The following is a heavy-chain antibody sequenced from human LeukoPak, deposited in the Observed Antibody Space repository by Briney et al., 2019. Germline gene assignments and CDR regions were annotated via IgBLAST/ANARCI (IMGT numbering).Heavy chain of an antibody. CDR1: GFIFSSYA. V-gene: IGHV3-30*04. CDR3: ARDKDIVVVVGAQFDY. Sequence: GGSLRLSCAASGFIFSSYAMHWVRQAPGKGLEGVAVISYDGNIKYYADSVKGRFTISRDNSKNTLYLQMNSLRAEDTAVYYCARDKDIVVVVGAQFDYWGQGTLVTVSS. D-gene: IGHD2-15*01. CDR2: ISYDGNIK. J-gene: IGHJ4*02.